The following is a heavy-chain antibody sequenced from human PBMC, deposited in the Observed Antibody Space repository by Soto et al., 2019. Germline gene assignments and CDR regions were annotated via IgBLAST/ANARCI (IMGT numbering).Heavy chain of an antibody. J-gene: IGHJ4*02. CDR2: IGSDGTAI. CDR1: GFAFNAYA. CDR3: ARPGLTVPGTRYFAQ. D-gene: IGHD6-19*01. Sequence: EVQLLESGGGLVQPGGSLRLSCAASGFAFNAYAMSWVRQAPGKGLEWVSAIGSDGTAIQYADSVKGRFTISKDNSRDALYLQMNSLRAEDTAVYYCARPGLTVPGTRYFAQWGQGTLVTVSS. V-gene: IGHV3-23*05.